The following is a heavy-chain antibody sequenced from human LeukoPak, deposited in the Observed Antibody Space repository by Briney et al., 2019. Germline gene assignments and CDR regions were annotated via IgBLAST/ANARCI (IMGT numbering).Heavy chain of an antibody. V-gene: IGHV3-48*03. CDR2: ISGGGSAI. Sequence: GGSLRLSCAASGFTFSSYDMTWVRQAPGKGLEWVSYISGGGSAIYYADSVKGRFTISRDNAKNSLYLQMTSLKTEDTAVYYCIIGATPRWGQGTLVTVSS. CDR3: IIGATPR. D-gene: IGHD2-15*01. J-gene: IGHJ4*02. CDR1: GFTFSSYD.